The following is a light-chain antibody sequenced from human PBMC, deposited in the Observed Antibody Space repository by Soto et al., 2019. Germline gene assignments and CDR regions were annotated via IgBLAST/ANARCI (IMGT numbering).Light chain of an antibody. CDR1: QSISRY. CDR2: AAS. J-gene: IGKJ3*01. CDR3: QQSYSTPT. V-gene: IGKV1-39*01. Sequence: DIQMTQSPSSLSASVGDRVTITCRASQSISRYLNWYQQKPGKAPKLLIYAASSLQSGVTSRFSGSGSGTDFTLTISSLQPEDFATYYCQQSYSTPTFGPGTKVDIK.